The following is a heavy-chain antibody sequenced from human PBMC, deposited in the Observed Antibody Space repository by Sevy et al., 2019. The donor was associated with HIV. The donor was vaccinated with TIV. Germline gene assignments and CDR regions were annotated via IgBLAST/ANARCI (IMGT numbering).Heavy chain of an antibody. J-gene: IGHJ3*02. D-gene: IGHD6-13*01. CDR2: IYSYGET. V-gene: IGHV4-39*01. CDR1: GASIRDSSYY. Sequence: SETLSLTCTVSGASIRDSSYYWAWIRQPPGKGLEWIGNIYSYGETYYNSSLKSRVTISVDTSKNQFSLSLSSVTAADTAIYFCARSMEQQLDAFDIWGQGTMVTVSS. CDR3: ARSMEQQLDAFDI.